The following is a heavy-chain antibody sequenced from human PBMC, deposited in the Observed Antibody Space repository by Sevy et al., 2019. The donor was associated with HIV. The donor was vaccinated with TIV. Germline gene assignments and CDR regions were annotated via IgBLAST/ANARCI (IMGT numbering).Heavy chain of an antibody. CDR2: IKQDGSEQ. Sequence: GESLKISCAASEFTFSSYWMSWVRQAPGKGLEWVANIKQDGSEQYYVDSVKGRFTISRDNAKNSLYLQMNSLRAEDTAVYYCARSGGSYDYGMDVWGQGTTVTVSS. D-gene: IGHD1-26*01. V-gene: IGHV3-7*01. CDR3: ARSGGSYDYGMDV. J-gene: IGHJ6*02. CDR1: EFTFSSYW.